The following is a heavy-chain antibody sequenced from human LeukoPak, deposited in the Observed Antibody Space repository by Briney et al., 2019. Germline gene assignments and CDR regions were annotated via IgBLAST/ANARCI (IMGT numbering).Heavy chain of an antibody. V-gene: IGHV4-59*01. CDR1: GGSISSYY. J-gene: IGHJ3*02. D-gene: IGHD3-3*01. CDR3: ARDQYAYYDFWSGYYDAFDI. CDR2: IYYSGST. Sequence: SETLSLTCTVSGGSISSYYCSWIRQPPGKGLEWIGYIYYSGSTSYNPSLKSRVTISLDTSNNQFSLKLRSVTAADTAVYYCARDQYAYYDFWSGYYDAFDIWGQGTMVTVSS.